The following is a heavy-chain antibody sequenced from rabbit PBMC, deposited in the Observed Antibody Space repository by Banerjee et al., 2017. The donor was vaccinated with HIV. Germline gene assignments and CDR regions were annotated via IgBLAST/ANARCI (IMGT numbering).Heavy chain of an antibody. CDR1: GFSFSDSYW. Sequence: QSLEESGGDLVKPEGSLTLTCTASGFSFSDSYWMCWVRQAPGMGLEYIGYITYRGSAYYASWVNGRFTISRENTQNTLYLQLNSLTAADTATYFCARSNTYYGMDLWGPGTLSP. V-gene: IGHV1S28*01. CDR3: ARSNTYYGMDL. CDR2: ITYRGSA. J-gene: IGHJ6*01.